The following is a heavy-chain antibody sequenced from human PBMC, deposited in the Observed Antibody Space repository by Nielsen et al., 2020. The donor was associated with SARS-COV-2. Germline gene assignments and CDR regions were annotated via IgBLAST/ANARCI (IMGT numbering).Heavy chain of an antibody. D-gene: IGHD3-22*01. V-gene: IGHV3-73*01. J-gene: IGHJ2*01. CDR3: TRSITMIERWYFDL. Sequence: GESLKISCAASGFTFSGSAMHWVRQASGKGLEWVGRIRGKANSYATAYAASVKGRFTISRDDSKNTAYLQMNSLKTEDTAVYYCTRSITMIERWYFDLWGRGTLVTVSS. CDR1: GFTFSGSA. CDR2: IRGKANSYAT.